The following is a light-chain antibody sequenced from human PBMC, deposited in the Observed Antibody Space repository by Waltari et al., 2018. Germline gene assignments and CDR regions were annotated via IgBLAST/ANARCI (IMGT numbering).Light chain of an antibody. CDR1: QGIGNN. Sequence: DIQMTQSPSSLSASVGDTVTITCQASQGIGNNLNWYQQKPGKAPKLLIYRASSLQSGIPSRFSCSGSGTDFTLTISSLQPEDFATYYCQQGYSYPYSFCQGTKVEIK. J-gene: IGKJ2*03. CDR3: QQGYSYPYS. CDR2: RAS. V-gene: IGKV1-16*01.